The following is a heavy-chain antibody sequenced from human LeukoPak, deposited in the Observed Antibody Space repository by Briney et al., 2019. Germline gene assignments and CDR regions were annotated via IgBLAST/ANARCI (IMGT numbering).Heavy chain of an antibody. Sequence: SETLSLTCTVSGGSISCGGYYWSWIRQPPGKGLEWIGYIYHSGSTYYNPSLKSRVTISVDRSKNQFSLKLSSVTAADTAVYYCARDRPPDYDFWSGSSHYYMDVWGKGTTVTVSS. CDR2: IYHSGST. CDR3: ARDRPPDYDFWSGSSHYYMDV. V-gene: IGHV4-30-2*01. D-gene: IGHD3-3*01. CDR1: GGSISCGGYY. J-gene: IGHJ6*03.